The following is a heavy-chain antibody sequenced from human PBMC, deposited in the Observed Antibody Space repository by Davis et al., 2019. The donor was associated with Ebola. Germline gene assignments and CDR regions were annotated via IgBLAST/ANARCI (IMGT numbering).Heavy chain of an antibody. V-gene: IGHV1-8*01. CDR2: MNPNSGNT. CDR3: ARDQVAVAGTGAFDI. Sequence: ASVKVSCKASGYTFTSYDINWVRQATGQGLEWMGWMNPNSGNTGYAQKFQGRVTMTRDTSTSTVYMELSSLRSEDTAVYYCARDQVAVAGTGAFDIWGQGTMVTVSS. CDR1: GYTFTSYD. D-gene: IGHD6-19*01. J-gene: IGHJ3*02.